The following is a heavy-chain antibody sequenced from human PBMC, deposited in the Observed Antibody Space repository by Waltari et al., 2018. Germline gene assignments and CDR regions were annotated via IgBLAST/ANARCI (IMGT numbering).Heavy chain of an antibody. CDR3: ARGEIAARIHMGWFDP. D-gene: IGHD6-6*01. V-gene: IGHV4-34*01. J-gene: IGHJ5*02. Sequence: QVQLQQWGAGLLKPSETLSLTCAVYGGSFSGYYWSWIRQPPGKGLEWIGEIHHSGRTSRNPSPTSRVTSSVDTPKNQFSLKLGSVTAADTAVYYCARGEIAARIHMGWFDPWGQGTLVTVSS. CDR1: GGSFSGYY. CDR2: IHHSGRT.